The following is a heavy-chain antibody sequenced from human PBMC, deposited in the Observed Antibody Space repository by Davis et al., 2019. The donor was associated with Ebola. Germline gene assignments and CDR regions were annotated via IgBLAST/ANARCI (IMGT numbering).Heavy chain of an antibody. V-gene: IGHV1-46*01. CDR3: AKQFGANYSSSSL. J-gene: IGHJ4*02. CDR2: INPSSGTT. D-gene: IGHD6-6*01. Sequence: ASVKVSCKASGYTFSSYYMHWVRQAPGQGLEWMGIINPSSGTTSYAQKFQSRVTMTRDTSTSTVYMKMSSLRSEDTAVYYCAKQFGANYSSSSLWGQGTLVTVSS. CDR1: GYTFSSYY.